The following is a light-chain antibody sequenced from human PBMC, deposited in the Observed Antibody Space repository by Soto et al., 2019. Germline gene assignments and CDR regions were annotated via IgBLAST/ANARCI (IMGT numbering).Light chain of an antibody. CDR2: GNS. CDR1: SSNIGAGYD. V-gene: IGLV1-40*01. Sequence: QAVLTQPPSVSGAPGQRVTISCTGSSSNIGAGYDVHWYQQLPGTAPKLLIYGNSNRPSGVPDLFSGSKSGTSASLAITGLQADDEADYYCQSYDSSLSSLFGGGTKLTVL. J-gene: IGLJ3*02. CDR3: QSYDSSLSSL.